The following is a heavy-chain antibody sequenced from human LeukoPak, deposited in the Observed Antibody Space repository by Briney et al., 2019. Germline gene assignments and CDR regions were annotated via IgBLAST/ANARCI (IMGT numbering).Heavy chain of an antibody. CDR2: IWFDGRNK. V-gene: IGHV3-33*01. CDR3: ASGGAWNDMEGRPFDY. CDR1: GFTFSSSG. D-gene: IGHD1-1*01. Sequence: GGSLRLSCAASGFTFSSSGMHWVRQAPGKGLEWVAVIWFDGRNKYSGDSVKGRFTISRDNAKNTLYLQMNTVSAEDTAIYYCASGGAWNDMEGRPFDYWGQGTLVTVSS. J-gene: IGHJ4*02.